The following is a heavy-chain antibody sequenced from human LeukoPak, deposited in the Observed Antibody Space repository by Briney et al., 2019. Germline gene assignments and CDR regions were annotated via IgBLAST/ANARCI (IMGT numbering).Heavy chain of an antibody. V-gene: IGHV3-7*03. CDR1: GFTFNNYW. J-gene: IGHJ3*02. Sequence: GGSLRLSCVASGFTFNNYWMSWVRQAPGKGLEWVAKIKEDGREKYYVDSVKGRFTISRDNAKNSLYLQMNSLRAEDTAVYYCARDTSQWEPGAFDIWGQGTMVAVSS. CDR3: ARDTSQWEPGAFDI. CDR2: IKEDGREK. D-gene: IGHD1-26*01.